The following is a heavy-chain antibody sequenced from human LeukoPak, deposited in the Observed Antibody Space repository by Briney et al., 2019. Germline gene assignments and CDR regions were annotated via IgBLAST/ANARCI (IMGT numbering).Heavy chain of an antibody. CDR1: GFTFSTYS. CDR3: AKDHP. Sequence: PGGSLRLSCAASGFTFSTYSMNWVRQAPGRGLEWVSSISSSANIYYADSVKGRFAISRDNAKNTLFLQMSSLRVEDTAVYYCAKDHPWGQGTLVTVSS. J-gene: IGHJ4*02. CDR2: ISSSANI. V-gene: IGHV3-21*04.